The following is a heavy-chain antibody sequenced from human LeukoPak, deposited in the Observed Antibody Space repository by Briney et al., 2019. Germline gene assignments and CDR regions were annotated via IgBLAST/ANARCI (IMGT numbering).Heavy chain of an antibody. Sequence: PGGSLRLSCAASGLTFSIHWMNWVRQAPGKGLECVANINQDGSDKYYVDSVKGRFTISRDNAQNSLYLQMDSLRAEDTAIYYCTRDSNFYSNYFYDVFDIWGQGTVVTVSS. D-gene: IGHD4-11*01. CDR2: INQDGSDK. J-gene: IGHJ3*02. V-gene: IGHV3-7*01. CDR3: TRDSNFYSNYFYDVFDI. CDR1: GLTFSIHW.